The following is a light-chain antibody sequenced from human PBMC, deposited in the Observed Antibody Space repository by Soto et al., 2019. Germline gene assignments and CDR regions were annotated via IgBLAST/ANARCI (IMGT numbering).Light chain of an antibody. V-gene: IGKV3-15*01. CDR3: QQYNDWPPA. J-gene: IGKJ4*01. Sequence: EIVLTQSPGTLSLSPGERATLSCRASQSVSSKLVWYQQKPGQDPRFLIYGASTRATGIPARFRGSGSGTEFTLTIDSLQSEEFAVYYCQQYNDWPPAFGGGTKVDIK. CDR1: QSVSSK. CDR2: GAS.